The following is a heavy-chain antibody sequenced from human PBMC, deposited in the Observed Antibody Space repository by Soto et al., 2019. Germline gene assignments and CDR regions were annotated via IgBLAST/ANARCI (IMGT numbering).Heavy chain of an antibody. CDR3: ARGAVTIAALYMDV. J-gene: IGHJ6*03. D-gene: IGHD6-6*01. V-gene: IGHV3-74*01. Sequence: GGSLRLSCAASGFTFSSYWMHWVRQAPGKGLVWVSRINSDGSSTSYADSVKGRFTISRDNAKNTLYLQMNSLRAEDTAVYYCARGAVTIAALYMDVWGKGTTVTVSS. CDR2: INSDGSST. CDR1: GFTFSSYW.